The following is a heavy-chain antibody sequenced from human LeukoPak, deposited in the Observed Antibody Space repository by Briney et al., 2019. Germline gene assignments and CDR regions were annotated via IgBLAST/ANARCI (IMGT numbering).Heavy chain of an antibody. D-gene: IGHD6-6*01. CDR3: ATSIAARFDP. CDR2: IYHSGST. CDR1: GYSISSGYY. V-gene: IGHV4-38-2*02. J-gene: IGHJ5*02. Sequence: SETLSLTCTVSGYSISSGYYWGWIRPPPGKGLEWIGSIYHSGSTYYNPSLKSRVTISVDTSKNQFSLKLSSVTAADTAVYYCATSIAARFDPWGQGTLVTVSS.